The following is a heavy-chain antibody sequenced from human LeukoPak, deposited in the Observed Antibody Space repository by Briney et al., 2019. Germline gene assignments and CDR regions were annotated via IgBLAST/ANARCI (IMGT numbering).Heavy chain of an antibody. J-gene: IGHJ4*02. CDR2: IIPILGTA. V-gene: IGHV1-69*05. CDR1: GGTFSSYA. Sequence: SVKVSCKASGGTFSSYAISWVRQAPGQGLEWMGGIIPILGTANYAQKFQGRVTITTDESTSTAYMELSSLRSEDTAVYYCARAPGYYDSSGYYENWFDYWGQGTLVTISS. D-gene: IGHD3-22*01. CDR3: ARAPGYYDSSGYYENWFDY.